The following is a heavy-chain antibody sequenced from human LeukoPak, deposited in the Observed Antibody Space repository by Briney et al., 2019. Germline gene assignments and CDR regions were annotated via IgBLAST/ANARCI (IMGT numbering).Heavy chain of an antibody. J-gene: IGHJ6*03. V-gene: IGHV4-39*01. Sequence: PSETLSLTCTVSGGSISGYYWSWIRQPPGKGLEWIGSIYYSGSTYYNPSLKSRVTISVDPSKNQFSLKLSSVTAADTAVYYCARHSGYSYGYAYYYYYMDVWGKGTTVTVSS. CDR3: ARHSGYSYGYAYYYYYMDV. D-gene: IGHD5-18*01. CDR1: GGSISGYY. CDR2: IYYSGST.